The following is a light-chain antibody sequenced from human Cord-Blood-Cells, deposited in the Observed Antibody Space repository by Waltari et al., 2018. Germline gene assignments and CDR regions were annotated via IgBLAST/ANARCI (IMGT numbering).Light chain of an antibody. CDR1: SSDVGSKNL. CDR2: EGS. Sequence: QSALTQPASVSGSPGQSITISCTGTSSDVGSKNLVSWYQQHPGKAPKLMIYEGSKRPSGVSNRFSGDKSGTTASLTSSGLQAEDEADYSCGSYAGSSTFVVVGGGTKRTVL. J-gene: IGLJ2*01. V-gene: IGLV2-23*03. CDR3: GSYAGSSTFVV.